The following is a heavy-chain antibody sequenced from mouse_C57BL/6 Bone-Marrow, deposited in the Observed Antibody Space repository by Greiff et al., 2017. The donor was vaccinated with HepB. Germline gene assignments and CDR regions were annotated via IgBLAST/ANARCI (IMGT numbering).Heavy chain of an antibody. J-gene: IGHJ3*01. CDR1: GYTFTSYW. Sequence: QVQLQQPGAELVRPGSSVKLSCKASGYTFTSYWMDWVKQRPGQGHEWIGNIYPSDSETHYNQKFKDKATLTVDKSSSTAYMQLSSLTSEDSAVYYCASGYYGSSLFAYWGQGTLVTVSA. CDR2: IYPSDSET. CDR3: ASGYYGSSLFAY. V-gene: IGHV1-61*01. D-gene: IGHD1-1*01.